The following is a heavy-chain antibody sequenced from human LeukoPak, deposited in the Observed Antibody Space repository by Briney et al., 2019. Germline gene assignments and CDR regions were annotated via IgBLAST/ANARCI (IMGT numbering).Heavy chain of an antibody. Sequence: SETLSPTCTVSGGSISSFSWSWIRQPPGKGLGWIGYIYYSGSTNYNPSIKSRVTISVDPSKNQFSLKLSSVTAADTAVYYCARHSSSWFELDYWGQGTLVTVSS. D-gene: IGHD6-13*01. CDR1: GGSISSFS. J-gene: IGHJ4*02. CDR2: IYYSGST. CDR3: ARHSSSWFELDY. V-gene: IGHV4-59*08.